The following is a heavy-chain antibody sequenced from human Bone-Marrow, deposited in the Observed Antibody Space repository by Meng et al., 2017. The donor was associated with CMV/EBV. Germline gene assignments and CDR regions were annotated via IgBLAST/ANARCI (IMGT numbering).Heavy chain of an antibody. CDR2: INHSGST. J-gene: IGHJ4*02. CDR1: GGSFSGYY. Sequence: SETLSLTCAVYGGSFSGYYWSWIRQPPGKGLEWIGEINHSGSTNHNPSLKSRVTISVDTSKNQFSLKLSSVTAADTAVYYCARMKFLEWLYDYWGQGTLVTVSS. D-gene: IGHD3-3*01. V-gene: IGHV4-34*01. CDR3: ARMKFLEWLYDY.